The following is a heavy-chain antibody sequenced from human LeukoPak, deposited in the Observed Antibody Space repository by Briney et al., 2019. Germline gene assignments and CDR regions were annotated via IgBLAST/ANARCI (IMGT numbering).Heavy chain of an antibody. V-gene: IGHV3-21*01. D-gene: IGHD2-2*02. CDR3: ARDRCSSTSCYSDY. J-gene: IGHJ4*02. Sequence: GGSLRLSCAASGFTFSSYGMNWVRQAPGKGLEWVSSISSSSSYIYYADSVKGRFTISRDNAKNSLYLQMNSLRAEDTAVYYCARDRCSSTSCYSDYWGQGTLVTVSS. CDR2: ISSSSSYI. CDR1: GFTFSSYG.